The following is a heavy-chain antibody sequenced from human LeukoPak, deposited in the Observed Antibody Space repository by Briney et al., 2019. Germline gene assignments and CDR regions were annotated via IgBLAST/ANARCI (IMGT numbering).Heavy chain of an antibody. J-gene: IGHJ4*02. D-gene: IGHD1-1*01. CDR3: ARGNWNPGAFDY. Sequence: SETLSLTCTVSGGSISSSSYYWGWIRQPPGKGLEWIGSIYYSGSTYYNPSLKSRVTISVDTSKNQFSLKLSSVTAADTAVYYCARGNWNPGAFDYWGQGTLVTVSS. CDR1: GGSISSSSYY. V-gene: IGHV4-39*07. CDR2: IYYSGST.